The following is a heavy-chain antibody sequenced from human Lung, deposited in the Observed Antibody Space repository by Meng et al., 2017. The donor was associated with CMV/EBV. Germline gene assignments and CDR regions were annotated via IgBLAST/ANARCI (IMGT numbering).Heavy chain of an antibody. CDR3: AREGRDDYNSPRDYFDY. D-gene: IGHD5-24*01. CDR1: GYTFTTNY. CDR2: IDPNEGGT. V-gene: IGHV1-46*01. J-gene: IGHJ4*02. Sequence: ASXXVSXKASGYTFTTNYIHWVRQAPGQGLEWMGIIDPNEGGTSHTEKFQGRVTMTRDTSTNTVYMELSSLRSEDTAVYYCAREGRDDYNSPRDYFDYWGQGTXVTVSS.